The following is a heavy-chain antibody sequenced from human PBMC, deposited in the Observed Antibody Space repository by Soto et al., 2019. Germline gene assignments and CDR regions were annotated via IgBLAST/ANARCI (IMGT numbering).Heavy chain of an antibody. CDR1: GGSISSGGYS. J-gene: IGHJ5*02. CDR3: ARDGGYSYGYRFDP. D-gene: IGHD5-18*01. Sequence: SETLSLTCAVSGGSISSGGYSWSWIRQPPGKGLEWIGYIYHSGSTNYNPSLKSRVTISVDKSKNQFSLKLSSVTAADTAVYYCARDGGYSYGYRFDPWGQGTLVTV. CDR2: IYHSGST. V-gene: IGHV4-30-2*01.